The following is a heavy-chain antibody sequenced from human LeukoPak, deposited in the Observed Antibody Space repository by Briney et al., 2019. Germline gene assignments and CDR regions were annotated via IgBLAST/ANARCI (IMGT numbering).Heavy chain of an antibody. V-gene: IGHV3-15*07. D-gene: IGHD6-6*01. CDR2: IKSKTDGGTT. J-gene: IGHJ6*02. Sequence: GGSLRLSCAASGFTLSNAWMNWVRQAPGKGLEWVGRIKSKTDGGTTDYAAPVKGRFTISRDDSKNTLYLQMNSLKTEDTAVYYCTTDRSSSSSSIYYYYGMDVWGQGTTVTVSS. CDR1: GFTLSNAW. CDR3: TTDRSSSSSSIYYYYGMDV.